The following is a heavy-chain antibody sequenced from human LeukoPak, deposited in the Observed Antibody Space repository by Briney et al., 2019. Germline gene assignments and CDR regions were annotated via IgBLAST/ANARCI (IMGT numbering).Heavy chain of an antibody. J-gene: IGHJ4*02. CDR2: INWNGGST. D-gene: IGHD6-13*01. Sequence: GGSLRLSCAASGFTFDDYAMHWVRQAPGKGLEWVSNINWNGGSTGYADSVKGRFTISRDNAKKCLYMQMNSLRAEDTAVYYCAKDGSSWLYFDYWGQGTLVTVSS. CDR1: GFTFDDYA. V-gene: IGHV3-20*04. CDR3: AKDGSSWLYFDY.